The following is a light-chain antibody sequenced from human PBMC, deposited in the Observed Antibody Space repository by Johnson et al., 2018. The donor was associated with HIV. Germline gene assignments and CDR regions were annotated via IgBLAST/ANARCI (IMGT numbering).Light chain of an antibody. CDR1: SSNIGNNY. V-gene: IGLV1-51*01. CDR2: DNN. CDR3: VTWDRRLSAGV. J-gene: IGLJ1*01. Sequence: QSVLTQPPSVSAAPGQKVTISCSGSSSNIGNNYVSWYQQLPGTAPKLLIYDNNKRPSGIPDRFSGSKSGTSATLGITGLQTGDEADYSCVTWDRRLSAGVFSTGTNVTVL.